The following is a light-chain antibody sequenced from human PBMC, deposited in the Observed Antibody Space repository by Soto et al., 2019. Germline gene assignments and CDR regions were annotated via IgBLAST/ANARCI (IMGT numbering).Light chain of an antibody. CDR2: DTS. V-gene: IGKV3-11*01. J-gene: IGKJ4*01. CDR3: QLRGSWPLT. Sequence: EIVLTQSPATLSLSPGERAILSCRASQSVSGYLAWYQQTPGQAPRLLIYDTSNRATGIPARFSGSGSGTDFTLIISCLVFEDFAAYYCQLRGSWPLTVGGGTKV. CDR1: QSVSGY.